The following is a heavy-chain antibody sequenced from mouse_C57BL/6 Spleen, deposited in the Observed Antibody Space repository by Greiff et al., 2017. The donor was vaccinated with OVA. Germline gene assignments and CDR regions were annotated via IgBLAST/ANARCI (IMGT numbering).Heavy chain of an antibody. V-gene: IGHV5-6*01. J-gene: IGHJ2*01. D-gene: IGHD4-1*01. CDR3: ARLANWVFDY. CDR1: GFTFSSYG. CDR2: ISSGGSYT. Sequence: EVQGVESGGDLVKPGGSLKLSCAASGFTFSSYGMSWVRQTPDKRLEWVATISSGGSYTYYPDSVKGRFTISRDNAKNTLYLQMSSLKSEDTAMYYCARLANWVFDYWGQGTTLTVSS.